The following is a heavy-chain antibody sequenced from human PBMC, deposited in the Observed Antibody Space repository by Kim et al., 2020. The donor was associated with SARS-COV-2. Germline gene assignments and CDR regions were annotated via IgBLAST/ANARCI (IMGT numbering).Heavy chain of an antibody. J-gene: IGHJ4*02. CDR3: ARDRYYGSGMQIDV. V-gene: IGHV3-33*01. Sequence: YAASVKGRFTISRDNSKNTLYLQMNSLRAEDTAVYYCARDRYYGSGMQIDVWGQGTLVTVSS. D-gene: IGHD3-10*01.